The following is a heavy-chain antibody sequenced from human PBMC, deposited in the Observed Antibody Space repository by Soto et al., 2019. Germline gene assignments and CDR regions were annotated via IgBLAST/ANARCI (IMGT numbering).Heavy chain of an antibody. CDR1: GFTFSSYG. V-gene: IGHV3-33*01. CDR3: ARDNHYDSSGYLIDY. D-gene: IGHD3-22*01. Sequence: QVQLVESGGGVVQPGRSLRLSCAASGFTFSSYGMQWVRQAPGKGLEWVAVIWYDGSNKYYADSVKGRFTISRDNSKNTLYLQMNSLRAEDTAVYYCARDNHYDSSGYLIDYWGQGTLVTVSS. CDR2: IWYDGSNK. J-gene: IGHJ4*02.